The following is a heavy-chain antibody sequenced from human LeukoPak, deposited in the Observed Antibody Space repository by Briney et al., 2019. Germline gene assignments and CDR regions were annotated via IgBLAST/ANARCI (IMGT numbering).Heavy chain of an antibody. CDR1: GFTFNIYA. V-gene: IGHV3-23*01. D-gene: IGHD5-18*01. Sequence: GGSLRLSCVASGFTFNIYAMTWVRQAPGKGLEWVSAIKGSDDSTNYPDSVKGRFTISRDNSKNTVYLQMNSLRAEDTAVYYCAKVDTNIDSWGQGTLVTVSS. CDR2: IKGSDDST. CDR3: AKVDTNIDS. J-gene: IGHJ4*02.